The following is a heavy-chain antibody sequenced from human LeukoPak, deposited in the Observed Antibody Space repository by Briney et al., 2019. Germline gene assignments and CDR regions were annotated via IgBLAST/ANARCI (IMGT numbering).Heavy chain of an antibody. CDR2: INIKGDNT. D-gene: IGHD3-10*01. CDR3: VKDLRGGGYYTSFDS. Sequence: PGGSLRLSCSASGFTFTTYSMHWVRQAPGKGLELVSTINIKGDNTYYADSVKGRFTISRDNSRKTLYLQMSSLRAEDTAVYYCVKDLRGGGYYTSFDSWGQGTLVTVSS. J-gene: IGHJ5*02. CDR1: GFTFTTYS. V-gene: IGHV3-64D*09.